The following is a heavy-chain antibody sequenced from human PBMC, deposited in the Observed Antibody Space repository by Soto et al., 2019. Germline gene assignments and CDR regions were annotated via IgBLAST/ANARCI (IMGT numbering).Heavy chain of an antibody. CDR1: GLSLSSSGAA. V-gene: IGHV2-5*02. CDR2: IYWDDDK. J-gene: IGHJ6*02. Sequence: QITLKESGPTLVKPTQTLTLTCTCAGLSLSSSGAAVGWLRHPPGKALEWLALIYWDDDKRYSPSLTSRLTITKDTPKSEGVLTMPRMHPVDEGTYYCAHSMAHNNHGMDVWGQGTTVTVS. CDR3: AHSMAHNNHGMDV. D-gene: IGHD3-10*01.